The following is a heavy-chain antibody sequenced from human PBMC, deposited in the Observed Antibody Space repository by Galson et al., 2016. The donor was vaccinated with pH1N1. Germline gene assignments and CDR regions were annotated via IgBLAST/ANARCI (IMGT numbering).Heavy chain of an antibody. D-gene: IGHD4-17*01. CDR1: GSNSDYN. J-gene: IGHJ3*02. V-gene: IGHV3-23*01. CDR3: AKGGYGDYGLDVFDI. CDR2: ISGSGGRK. Sequence: SLRLSCAASGSNSDYNMNWVRLAPGKGLEWVSSISGSGGRKHYADSVQGRFIISRDYSKNTLYPQMNSLRAGDTALYFCAKGGYGDYGLDVFDIWGQGTMVIVSS.